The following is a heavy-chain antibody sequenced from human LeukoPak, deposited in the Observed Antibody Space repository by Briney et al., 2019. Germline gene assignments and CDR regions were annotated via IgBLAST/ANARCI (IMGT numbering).Heavy chain of an antibody. CDR3: ARGLVAGTDGLY. Sequence: GGSLRLSCAASGFSFSSYAMTWVRQAPGKGLEWVSTISDNTYYADSLKGRFTISRDNSKNTLYLQMNSLRVEDTAVYYCARGLVAGTDGLYWGQGTLVTVSS. CDR2: ISDNT. D-gene: IGHD6-19*01. V-gene: IGHV3-23*01. J-gene: IGHJ4*02. CDR1: GFSFSSYA.